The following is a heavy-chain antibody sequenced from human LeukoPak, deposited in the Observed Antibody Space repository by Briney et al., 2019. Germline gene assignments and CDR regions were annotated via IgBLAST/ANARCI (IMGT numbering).Heavy chain of an antibody. Sequence: GGSLRLSCAASGFTFSSYWMSWVRQAPGKGLEWVANIKQDGSEKYYVDSVKGRFTISRDNSKNTLYLQMNGLRAEDTAVYYCAKTSSITMIVVVPYYFDYWGQGALVTVSS. V-gene: IGHV3-7*03. D-gene: IGHD3-22*01. J-gene: IGHJ4*02. CDR1: GFTFSSYW. CDR2: IKQDGSEK. CDR3: AKTSSITMIVVVPYYFDY.